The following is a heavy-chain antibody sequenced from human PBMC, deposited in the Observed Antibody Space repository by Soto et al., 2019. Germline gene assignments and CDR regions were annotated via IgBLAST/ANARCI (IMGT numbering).Heavy chain of an antibody. CDR3: HAAVDGTEFF. V-gene: IGHV3-9*01. CDR2: ISWDSKTI. D-gene: IGHD2-21*02. J-gene: IGHJ4*01. Sequence: EVQLGESGGDLVQPGMSLRLSCVASGLTFEPSGMHWVRQAPGTGMAWLAGISWDSKTIASADSVKGRFAISRDNAKNSLSLQMRSRRTEDTSLSDCHAAVDGTEFFWGHGTHVHGSS. CDR1: GLTFEPSG.